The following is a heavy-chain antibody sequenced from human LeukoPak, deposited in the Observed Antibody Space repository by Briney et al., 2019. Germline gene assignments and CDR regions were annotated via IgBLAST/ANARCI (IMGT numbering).Heavy chain of an antibody. CDR1: GGSITSDAYY. V-gene: IGHV4-39*02. D-gene: IGHD2-15*01. Sequence: SETLSLTCTVSGGSITSDAYYWGWIRQPPGKGLEWIASVHYSGATYYNPSLKSRVTISVDTSKNHFSLKLTSVTAADTAVYYCARVDGSCSGGSCPSGNWFDPWGQGTLVTVSS. CDR2: VHYSGAT. J-gene: IGHJ5*02. CDR3: ARVDGSCSGGSCPSGNWFDP.